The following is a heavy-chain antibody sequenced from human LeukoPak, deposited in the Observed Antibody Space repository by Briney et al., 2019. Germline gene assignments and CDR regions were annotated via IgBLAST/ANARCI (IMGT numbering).Heavy chain of an antibody. CDR3: ARDAIGAAGTGSPGF. CDR1: GGSISSDY. D-gene: IGHD6-13*01. J-gene: IGHJ4*02. V-gene: IGHV4-59*01. CDR2: IYYSGST. Sequence: SETLSLTCTVSGGSISSDYWSWIRQPPGKGLEWIGHIYYSGSTTYNPSLKSRVTISVDTSKNQFSLELSSVTAADTAVYYCARDAIGAAGTGSPGFWGQGTLVTVSS.